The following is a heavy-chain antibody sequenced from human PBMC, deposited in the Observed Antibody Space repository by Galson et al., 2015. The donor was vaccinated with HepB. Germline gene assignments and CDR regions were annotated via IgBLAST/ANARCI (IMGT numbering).Heavy chain of an antibody. CDR3: TKDHSESSYRLADAFDT. CDR2: ISATGGGT. V-gene: IGHV3-23*01. J-gene: IGHJ3*02. D-gene: IGHD1-26*01. CDR1: GFTFNNYA. Sequence: SLRLSCAASGFTFNNYAMSWVRQAPGRGPEWVAIISATGGGTYYPGSVRGRFTISKDNSRATVFLQMNSLRVEDTALYYCTKDHSESSYRLADAFDTWGQGTMVTVSS.